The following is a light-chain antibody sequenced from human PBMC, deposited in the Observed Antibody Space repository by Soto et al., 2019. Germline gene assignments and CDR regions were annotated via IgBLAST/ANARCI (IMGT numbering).Light chain of an antibody. Sequence: DIQMTQSPSTLSASVGDRVTITCRASQSISTWLAWYQQKPGKAPKLLIFDASNLESGVPSRFSGSGSGTEFTLTISSLQPDDFATYYCQQYSIYWTFGQGTKVEIK. CDR2: DAS. CDR3: QQYSIYWT. V-gene: IGKV1-5*01. J-gene: IGKJ1*01. CDR1: QSISTW.